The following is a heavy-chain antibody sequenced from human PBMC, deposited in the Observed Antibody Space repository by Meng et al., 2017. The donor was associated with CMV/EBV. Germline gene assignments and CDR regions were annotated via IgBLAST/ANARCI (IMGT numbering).Heavy chain of an antibody. V-gene: IGHV3-11*04. CDR3: ARVGGGVVPAAIVTTNYHYYGMDV. J-gene: IGHJ6*02. CDR1: GFTFSDYY. D-gene: IGHD2-2*01. CDR2: MSSSGSTI. Sequence: GGSLRLSCAASGFTFSDYYMSWIRQAPGKGLEWVSYMSSSGSTIYYADSVKGRFTISRDNAKNSLYLQMNSLRAEDTAVYYCARVGGGVVPAAIVTTNYHYYGMDVWGQGTTVTVSS.